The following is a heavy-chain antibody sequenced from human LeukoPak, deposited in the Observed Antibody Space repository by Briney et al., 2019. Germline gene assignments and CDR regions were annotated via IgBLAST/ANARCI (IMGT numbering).Heavy chain of an antibody. Sequence: GASVTVSCTASGGTFSSYAISWVRQAPGQGLEWMGGIIPIFGTANYAQKFQGRVTITADESTSTAYMELSSLRSEDTAVYYCARGPGDYYDSSGYYYFDYWGQGTLVTVSS. J-gene: IGHJ4*02. CDR1: GGTFSSYA. CDR3: ARGPGDYYDSSGYYYFDY. V-gene: IGHV1-69*13. D-gene: IGHD3-22*01. CDR2: IIPIFGTA.